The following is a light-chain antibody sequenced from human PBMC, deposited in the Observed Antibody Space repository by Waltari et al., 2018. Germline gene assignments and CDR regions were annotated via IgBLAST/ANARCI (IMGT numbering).Light chain of an antibody. CDR1: QSISSY. Sequence: DIQMTQSPSSLSASVGDRVTITCRASQSISSYLNWYQQKPGTDPKLLIYAASSWQSRVPSRCSGSGSWTDFTLTIRSLQPEDFATYYCQQSYSTLIYTFGQGTKLEIK. CDR3: QQSYSTLIYT. V-gene: IGKV1-39*01. J-gene: IGKJ2*01. CDR2: AAS.